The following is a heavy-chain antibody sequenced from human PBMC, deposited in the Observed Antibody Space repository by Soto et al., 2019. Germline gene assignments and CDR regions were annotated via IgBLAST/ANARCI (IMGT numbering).Heavy chain of an antibody. CDR1: GFTFSSYA. CDR2: ISYDGSNK. Sequence: QVQLVESGGGVVQPGRSLRLSCAASGFTFSSYAMHWVRQAPGKGLEWVAVISYDGSNKYYADSVKGRFTISRDNSKNTLYLQKNNLRAEDTDVYYCATSGRYYDSSGYPTFLPLYYWGQGTLVTVSS. CDR3: ATSGRYYDSSGYPTFLPLYY. J-gene: IGHJ4*02. D-gene: IGHD3-22*01. V-gene: IGHV3-30-3*01.